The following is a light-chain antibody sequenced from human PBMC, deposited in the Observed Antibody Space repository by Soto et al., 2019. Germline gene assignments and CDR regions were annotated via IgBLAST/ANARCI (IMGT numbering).Light chain of an antibody. CDR1: SSDVGGYNY. CDR2: EVS. Sequence: QSVLTQPASVSGSPGQSITISRTGTSSDVGGYNYVSWYQQHPGKAPKLMIYEVSNRPSGVSNRFSGSKSGNTASLTISGLQAEDEADYYCCSLTTSHTYVFGSGTKVTVL. CDR3: CSLTTSHTYV. V-gene: IGLV2-14*01. J-gene: IGLJ1*01.